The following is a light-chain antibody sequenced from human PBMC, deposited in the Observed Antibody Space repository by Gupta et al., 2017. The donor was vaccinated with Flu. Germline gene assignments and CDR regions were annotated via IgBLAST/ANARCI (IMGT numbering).Light chain of an antibody. CDR3: TAFTNTNTWV. V-gene: IGLV2-14*01. J-gene: IGLJ3*02. CDR1: GYDY. CDR2: EVS. Sequence: QSALTQPASVAGSPVQSITISCTGGYDYVSCFQQPPGKAPKLMIYEVSNRPSGISNRFSGSKSGNAASLTISGRKAEDEADYYCTAFTNTNTWVFGGGTKLTVL.